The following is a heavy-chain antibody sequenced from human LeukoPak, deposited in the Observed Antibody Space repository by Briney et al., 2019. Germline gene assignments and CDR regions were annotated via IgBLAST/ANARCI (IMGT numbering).Heavy chain of an antibody. CDR2: MNPNSGAT. J-gene: IGHJ6*02. V-gene: IGHV1-8*01. CDR3: ARASRWIQLSYYYYGMDV. D-gene: IGHD5-18*01. CDR1: GYTFTSYD. Sequence: GASVKVSCKASGYTFTSYDINWLRQATGQGPEWMGWMNPNSGATGYAQKFQGRVTITADESTSTAYMELSSLRSEDTAVYYCARASRWIQLSYYYYGMDVWGQGTTVTVSS.